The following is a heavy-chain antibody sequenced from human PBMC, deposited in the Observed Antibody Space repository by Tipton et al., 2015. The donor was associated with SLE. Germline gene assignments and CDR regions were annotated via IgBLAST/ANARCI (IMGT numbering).Heavy chain of an antibody. CDR2: IYASGST. CDR1: GDSISSYY. J-gene: IGHJ3*02. D-gene: IGHD6-13*01. Sequence: TLSLTCTVSGDSISSYYWSWIRQPAGKGLEWIGRIYASGSTEYNPSLKSRVAISVDPSKNQFSLRLTSLTAADTAVYYCARVVYSFSDAFDIWGQGTLVTVSS. CDR3: ARVVYSFSDAFDI. V-gene: IGHV4-4*07.